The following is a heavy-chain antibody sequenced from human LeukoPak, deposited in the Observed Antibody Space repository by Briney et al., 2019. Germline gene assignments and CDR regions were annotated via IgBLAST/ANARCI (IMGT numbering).Heavy chain of an antibody. CDR1: GYTFTGYY. Sequence: ASVKVSCKASGYTFTGYYIHWVRQAPGQGLEWMGWINPNSGGTNYSQKFQGRVSMTRDTSISTAYMELSRLTSDDTAVYFCARERSTVSYGYWGQGTLVTVSS. CDR3: ARERSTVSYGY. J-gene: IGHJ4*02. CDR2: INPNSGGT. V-gene: IGHV1-2*02. D-gene: IGHD5-18*01.